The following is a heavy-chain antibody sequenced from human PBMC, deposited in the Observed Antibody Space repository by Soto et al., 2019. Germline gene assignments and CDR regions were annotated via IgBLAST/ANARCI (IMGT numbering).Heavy chain of an antibody. Sequence: EVPLAESGGGMVQPGGSLRLSCVASGFTFSSYAMHWVRQAPGKGLEYVSSISSNGGTTYYGNSVKGRFTISRDNSKNTLELPMGSLRAEDMAVYDCVRRESGNDDYWGQGTLVTVSS. D-gene: IGHD1-1*01. V-gene: IGHV3-64*01. CDR3: VRRESGNDDY. J-gene: IGHJ4*02. CDR2: ISSNGGTT. CDR1: GFTFSSYA.